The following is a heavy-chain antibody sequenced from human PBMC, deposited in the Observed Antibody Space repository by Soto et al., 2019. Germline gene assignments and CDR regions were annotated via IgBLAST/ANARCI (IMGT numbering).Heavy chain of an antibody. Sequence: GGSLRLSXAASGFTFSTYWMSWVRQAPGKGLEWVANIKEDGSEKYYVDSVEGRFTISRDNAKNSLYLQMTSLRAEDTALYYCAGGWGYFDSSGFPYLYAMDVWGQGTTVTVSS. D-gene: IGHD3-22*01. J-gene: IGHJ6*02. V-gene: IGHV3-7*01. CDR3: AGGWGYFDSSGFPYLYAMDV. CDR2: IKEDGSEK. CDR1: GFTFSTYW.